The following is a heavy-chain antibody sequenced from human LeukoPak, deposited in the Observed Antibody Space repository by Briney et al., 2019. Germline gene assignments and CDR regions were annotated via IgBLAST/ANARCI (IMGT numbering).Heavy chain of an antibody. CDR1: GFTFSSYA. V-gene: IGHV3-23*01. CDR3: ATDSKWELLSPFDY. D-gene: IGHD1-26*01. Sequence: GGSLRLSCAASGFTFSSYAMSWVRQAPGKGLEWVSAISGSGGSTYYADSVKGRFTISRDNSKNTLYLQMNSLRAEDTAVYYCATDSKWELLSPFDYWGQGTLVTASS. CDR2: ISGSGGST. J-gene: IGHJ4*02.